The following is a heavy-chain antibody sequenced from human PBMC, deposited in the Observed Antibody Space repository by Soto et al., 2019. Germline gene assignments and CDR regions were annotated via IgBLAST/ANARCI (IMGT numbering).Heavy chain of an antibody. CDR1: GFTFSDYY. J-gene: IGHJ4*02. CDR3: AIQEQGVPAALIDY. CDR2: ISSSGSTI. V-gene: IGHV3-11*01. D-gene: IGHD2-2*01. Sequence: PGGSLRLSCAASGFTFSDYYMSWIRQAPGKGLEWVSYISSSGSTIYYADSVKGRFTISRDNAKNSLYLQMNSLRAEDTAVYYCAIQEQGVPAALIDYWGQGTLVTVSS.